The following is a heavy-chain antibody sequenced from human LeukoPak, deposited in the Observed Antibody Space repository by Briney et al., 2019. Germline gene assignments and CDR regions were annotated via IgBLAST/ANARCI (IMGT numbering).Heavy chain of an antibody. CDR3: AKAASRYNWNYMTNYYLDV. V-gene: IGHV3-23*01. D-gene: IGHD1-7*01. CDR1: GFTFSSYA. J-gene: IGHJ6*03. CDR2: ISGSGGST. Sequence: PWGSLRLSCAASGFTFSSYAISWVRQAPGKGLECVSAISGSGGSTYYADSVKGRFTISRDNSKNTLYLQMNSLRAEDTAVYYCAKAASRYNWNYMTNYYLDVWGKGTTVTVSS.